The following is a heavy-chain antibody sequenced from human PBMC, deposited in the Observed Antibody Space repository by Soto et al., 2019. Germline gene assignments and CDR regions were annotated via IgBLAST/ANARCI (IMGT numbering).Heavy chain of an antibody. CDR3: ARESGGATATLDYYYFYMDV. D-gene: IGHD5-12*01. CDR1: GDTFNHYY. J-gene: IGHJ6*03. Sequence: ASVKVSCKSSGDTFNHYYIYWVRQAPGQGLEWMGWINPNGGVTKYAQKFQGWVTMTRDTSIRTVYMQLSRLRSDDTAVYYCARESGGATATLDYYYFYMDVWGTGTTVTVSS. V-gene: IGHV1-2*04. CDR2: INPNGGVT.